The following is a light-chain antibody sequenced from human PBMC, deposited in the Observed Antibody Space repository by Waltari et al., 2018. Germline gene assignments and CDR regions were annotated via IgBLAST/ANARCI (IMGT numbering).Light chain of an antibody. V-gene: IGKV2-30*02. J-gene: IGKJ2*01. CDR3: MQGTHWPYT. CDR1: QSLVHIDGNTS. Sequence: DVVMTQSPLSLPVTLGQQASISCRCRQSLVHIDGNTSLNWFQQRPGQSPRRLIYKVSNRDSGVPDRFSGSGSGTDFTLKISRVEAEDVGVYYCMQGTHWPYTFGQGTKLEIK. CDR2: KVS.